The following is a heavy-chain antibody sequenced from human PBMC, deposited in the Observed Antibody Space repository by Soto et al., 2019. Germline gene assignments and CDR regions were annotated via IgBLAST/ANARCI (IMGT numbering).Heavy chain of an antibody. CDR1: GGSISSGGYY. V-gene: IGHV4-30-4*08. D-gene: IGHD2-15*01. J-gene: IGHJ5*02. Sequence: PSETLSLTCTVSGGSISSGGYYWSWIRQHPGKGLEWIGYIYYSGSTYYNPSLKSRVTISVDTSKNQFSLKLSSVTAADTAVYYCARVRGRLLRFDPWGQGTLVTVSS. CDR2: IYYSGST. CDR3: ARVRGRLLRFDP.